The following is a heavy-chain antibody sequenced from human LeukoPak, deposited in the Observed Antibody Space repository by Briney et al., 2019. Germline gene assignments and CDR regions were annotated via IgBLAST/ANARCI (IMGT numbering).Heavy chain of an antibody. D-gene: IGHD2-21*02. CDR1: GCSISSGSYY. CDR3: ARDAPRDLYYYYYYYMDV. V-gene: IGHV4-61*02. J-gene: IGHJ6*03. CDR2: IYTSEST. Sequence: PSQTLSRTCTVSGCSISSGSYYWSWIRQPAGKGLEWIGRIYTSESTNYNPSLKSRVTISVDTSKNQFSRKLSSVTAADTAVYYCARDAPRDLYYYYYYYMDVWGKGTTVTVSS.